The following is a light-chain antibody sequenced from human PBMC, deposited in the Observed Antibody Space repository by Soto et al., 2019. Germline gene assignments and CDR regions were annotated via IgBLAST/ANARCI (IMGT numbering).Light chain of an antibody. V-gene: IGKV3-15*01. Sequence: EIVMTQSPATLSVSPGERATLSCRAGQSISSNLAWYQQIPAQAPRLLIYGVSTRAAGIPARFSGSGSGTEFTLTISSLQSEDFAVYYCQQYNNRPYTFGQGTKLEIK. J-gene: IGKJ2*01. CDR2: GVS. CDR1: QSISSN. CDR3: QQYNNRPYT.